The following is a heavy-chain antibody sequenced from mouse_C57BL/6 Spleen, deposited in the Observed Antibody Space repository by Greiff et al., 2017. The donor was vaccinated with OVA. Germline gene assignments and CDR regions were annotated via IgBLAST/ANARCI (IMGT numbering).Heavy chain of an antibody. CDR2: INPNNGGT. J-gene: IGHJ4*01. CDR3: ARSGYSKPYYYAMDY. V-gene: IGHV1-18*01. CDR1: GYTFTDYN. Sequence: EVQLQQSGPELVKPGASVKIPCKASGYTFTDYNMDWVKQSHGKSLEWIGDINPNNGGTIYNQKFKGKATLTVDKSSSTAYMELRSLTSEDTAVYYCARSGYSKPYYYAMDYWGQGTSVTVSS. D-gene: IGHD2-5*01.